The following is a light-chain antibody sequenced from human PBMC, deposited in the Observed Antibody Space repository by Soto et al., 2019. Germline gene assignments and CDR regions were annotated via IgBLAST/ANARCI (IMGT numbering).Light chain of an antibody. Sequence: DIQMTPSPPSLSASVGDRVTITCQASQDIGNSLNWFQHKPGKAPNLVIYDASNLEIGVPSRFSGSGSGTDFTFTISSLRPEDIATYYCQKSDHLPLFGPGTKVESK. CDR2: DAS. V-gene: IGKV1-33*01. CDR3: QKSDHLPL. CDR1: QDIGNS. J-gene: IGKJ3*01.